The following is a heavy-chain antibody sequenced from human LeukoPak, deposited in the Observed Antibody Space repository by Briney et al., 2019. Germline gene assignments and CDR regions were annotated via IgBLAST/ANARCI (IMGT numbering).Heavy chain of an antibody. D-gene: IGHD6-6*01. V-gene: IGHV3-30*04. Sequence: GGSLRLSCAASGFTFSSYAMHWVRQAPGKGLEWVAVISYDGSNKYYADSVKGRFTISRDNSKNTLYLQMNSLRAEDTAVYYCARDSFELGDAFDIWGQGTMVTVSS. CDR3: ARDSFELGDAFDI. J-gene: IGHJ3*02. CDR2: ISYDGSNK. CDR1: GFTFSSYA.